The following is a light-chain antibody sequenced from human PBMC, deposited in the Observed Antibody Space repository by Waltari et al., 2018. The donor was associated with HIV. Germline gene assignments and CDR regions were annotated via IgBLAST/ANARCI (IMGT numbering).Light chain of an antibody. J-gene: IGLJ2*01. CDR2: RNN. Sequence: QSVLTQPPSASGTPGQRVTISCSGSSSNIGSNYVYWYQHLPGTAPKLLIYRNNQRTSGAPDRFSGSKSGTSASLAISGLRSEDEADYYCAAWDDSLSGVIFGGGTKLTVL. V-gene: IGLV1-47*01. CDR1: SSNIGSNY. CDR3: AAWDDSLSGVI.